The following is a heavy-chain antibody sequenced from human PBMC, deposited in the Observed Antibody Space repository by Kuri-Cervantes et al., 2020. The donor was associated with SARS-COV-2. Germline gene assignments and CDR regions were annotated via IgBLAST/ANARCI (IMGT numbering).Heavy chain of an antibody. CDR1: GFTFSSYA. J-gene: IGHJ4*02. D-gene: IGHD2-21*02. CDR3: AKDLRVVVTAEGLDY. V-gene: IGHV3-23*01. Sequence: GESLKISCAASGFTFSSYAMSWVRQAPGKGLEWVSAISGSGGSTYYADSVKGRSTISRDNSKNTLYLQMNSLRAEDTAVYYCAKDLRVVVTAEGLDYWGQGTLVTVSS. CDR2: ISGSGGST.